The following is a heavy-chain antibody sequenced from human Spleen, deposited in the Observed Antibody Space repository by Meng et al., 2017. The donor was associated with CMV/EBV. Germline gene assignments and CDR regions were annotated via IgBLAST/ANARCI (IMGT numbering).Heavy chain of an antibody. D-gene: IGHD2-2*02. CDR1: NSYG. Sequence: NSYGISWVRQAPGQGLEWMGWISAYNGNTNYAQKLQGRVTMTTDTSTSTAYMELRSLGSDDTAVYYCAIGHCSSTSCYTPEYFQHWGQGTLVTVSS. CDR3: AIGHCSSTSCYTPEYFQH. J-gene: IGHJ1*01. CDR2: ISAYNGNT. V-gene: IGHV1-18*01.